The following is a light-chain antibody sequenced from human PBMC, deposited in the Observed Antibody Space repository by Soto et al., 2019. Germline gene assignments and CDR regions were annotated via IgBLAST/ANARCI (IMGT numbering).Light chain of an antibody. Sequence: EIVLTQSPGTLSLSPGERATLSCRASQSVSSNYLAWYQQKPGQAPRLLIYGASSRATGIPGRFSGRGSGTDFTLSISRLEPEDFAVYYCQQYGSSPLLTFGGGTKVEIK. CDR2: GAS. CDR3: QQYGSSPLLT. CDR1: QSVSSNY. J-gene: IGKJ4*01. V-gene: IGKV3-20*01.